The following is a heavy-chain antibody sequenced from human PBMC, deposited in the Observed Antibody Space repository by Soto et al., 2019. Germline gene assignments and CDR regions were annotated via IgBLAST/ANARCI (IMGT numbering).Heavy chain of an antibody. Sequence: SETLSLTCTVSGGSLSPYYWNWIRQSPGKGLEWIGYIFHSGTTSYNPSLKSRVTISVDTSKNQFSLRLYSVTAADTAVYFCARDRADSSSWNWFDPWGSGTLVTVSS. V-gene: IGHV4-59*01. CDR3: ARDRADSSSWNWFDP. CDR2: IFHSGTT. D-gene: IGHD6-13*01. J-gene: IGHJ5*02. CDR1: GGSLSPYY.